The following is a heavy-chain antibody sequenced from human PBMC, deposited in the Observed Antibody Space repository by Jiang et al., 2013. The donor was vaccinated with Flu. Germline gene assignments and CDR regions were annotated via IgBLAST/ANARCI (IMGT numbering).Heavy chain of an antibody. CDR1: GGSISSGSNS. Sequence: GPGLVKPSQTLSLTCTVSGGSISSGSNSWSWVRQPAGKGLEWIGRIYTSGSTNYNPSLKSRVTISVDTSKNQFSLKLSSVTAADTAMYYCARGPHDFGDYDIWGQGTMVTVFS. D-gene: IGHD4-17*01. CDR3: ARGPHDFGDYDI. V-gene: IGHV4-61*02. J-gene: IGHJ3*02. CDR2: IYTSGST.